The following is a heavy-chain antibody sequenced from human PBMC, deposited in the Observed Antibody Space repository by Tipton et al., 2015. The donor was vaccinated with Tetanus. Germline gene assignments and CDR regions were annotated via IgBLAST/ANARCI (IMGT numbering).Heavy chain of an antibody. CDR3: ARDQARGARGWNYFDC. D-gene: IGHD6-6*01. J-gene: IGHJ4*02. Sequence: LVKPTQTLSLTCTVSGGSISSGGYYWSWIRQHPGKGLKWIGDIYSSGSTYYNPSLKSRVTISADTSKNQFYLTLNSVTAADTAVYYCARDQARGARGWNYFDCWGQGTLVTVSS. CDR2: IYSSGST. CDR1: GGSISSGGYY. V-gene: IGHV4-31*03.